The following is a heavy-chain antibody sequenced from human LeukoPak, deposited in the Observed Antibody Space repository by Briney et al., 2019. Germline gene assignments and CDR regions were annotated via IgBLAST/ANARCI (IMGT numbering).Heavy chain of an antibody. CDR2: IYHSGST. D-gene: IGHD6-13*01. CDR3: ARSMPSVIAAAHDY. V-gene: IGHV4-38-2*02. CDR1: GYSISSGYY. Sequence: SETLSLTCTVSGYSISSGYYWGWIRQPPGKGLEWIGSIYHSGSTYYNPSLKSRVTISVDTSKNQFSLKLSSVTAADTAVYYCARSMPSVIAAAHDYWGQGTLVTVSS. J-gene: IGHJ4*02.